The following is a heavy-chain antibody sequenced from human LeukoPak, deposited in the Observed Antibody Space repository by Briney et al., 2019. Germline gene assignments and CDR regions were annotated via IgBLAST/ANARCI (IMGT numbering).Heavy chain of an antibody. D-gene: IGHD3-22*01. CDR3: AREYYYDSSGLFDY. V-gene: IGHV3-33*01. Sequence: GRSLRLSCAASGFTFSSYGMHWVRQAPGKGLEWVAVKWYDGSNKYYADSVKGRFTISRDNSKNTLYLQMNSLRAEDTAVYYCAREYYYDSSGLFDYWGQGTLVTVSS. CDR1: GFTFSSYG. CDR2: KWYDGSNK. J-gene: IGHJ4*02.